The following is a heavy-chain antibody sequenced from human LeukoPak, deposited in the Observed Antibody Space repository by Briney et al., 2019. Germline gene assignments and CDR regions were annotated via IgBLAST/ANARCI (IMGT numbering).Heavy chain of an antibody. CDR2: ISGSGGST. V-gene: IGHV3-23*01. Sequence: GGSLRLSCAASEFTFSSYAMTWVRQAPGKGLEWVSSISGSGGSTYYGDSVKGRFTISRDNSRNTLYLQMNRLRAEDTALYYCAKHEGSSGSYCHFHYWGQGTLVTVSS. CDR3: AKHEGSSGSYCHFHY. J-gene: IGHJ4*02. CDR1: EFTFSSYA. D-gene: IGHD3-10*01.